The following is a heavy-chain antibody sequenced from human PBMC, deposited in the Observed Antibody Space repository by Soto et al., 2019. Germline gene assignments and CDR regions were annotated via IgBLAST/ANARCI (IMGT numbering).Heavy chain of an antibody. CDR2: INHSGST. CDR1: GGSFSGYY. CDR3: AREGGYCSSTSCYHARYYYYGMDV. Sequence: SETLSLTCAVYGGSFSGYYWSWIRQPPGKGLEWIGEINHSGSTNYNPSLKSRVTISVDTSKNQFSLKLSSVTAADTAVYYCAREGGYCSSTSCYHARYYYYGMDVWGQGATVTVS. V-gene: IGHV4-34*01. J-gene: IGHJ6*02. D-gene: IGHD2-2*01.